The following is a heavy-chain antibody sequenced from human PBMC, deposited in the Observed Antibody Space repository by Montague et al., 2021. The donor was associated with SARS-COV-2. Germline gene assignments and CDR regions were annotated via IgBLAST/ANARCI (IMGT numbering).Heavy chain of an antibody. V-gene: IGHV4-59*08. Sequence: SETLSLTCTVSGGSISSSYWTWIRQPPGKGLEWIGYIYYNWRTSYNPSLKSRVTMSVDTSKNQFSLKLSSVTAADTAVYYCARSSGSYSTFDFWGQGTLVTVTS. CDR1: GGSISSSY. D-gene: IGHD3-10*01. CDR2: IYYNWRT. J-gene: IGHJ4*02. CDR3: ARSSGSYSTFDF.